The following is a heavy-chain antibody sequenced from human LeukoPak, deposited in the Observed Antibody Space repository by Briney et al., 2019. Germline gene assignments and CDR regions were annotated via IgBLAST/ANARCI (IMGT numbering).Heavy chain of an antibody. Sequence: GKSLRLSCAASGFTFSNYAMHWVRQAPGKGLEWVSLISSGGTYEYYADSVKGRFTISRDNSKNTLYLQLNSLRAEDTAVYYCAGDYTYYYDSGSSGPHYFDNWGQGTLVTVSS. D-gene: IGHD3-10*01. J-gene: IGHJ4*02. CDR2: ISSGGTYE. V-gene: IGHV3-30*01. CDR3: AGDYTYYYDSGSSGPHYFDN. CDR1: GFTFSNYA.